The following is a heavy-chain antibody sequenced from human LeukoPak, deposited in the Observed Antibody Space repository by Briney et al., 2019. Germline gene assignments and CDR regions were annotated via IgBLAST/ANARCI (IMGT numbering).Heavy chain of an antibody. D-gene: IGHD4-23*01. V-gene: IGHV4-30-2*01. CDR2: IYHSGST. CDR3: ARGAVYGGNSFDY. CDR1: GGSISSGGYY. Sequence: SETLSLTCTVSGGSISSGGYYWSWIRQPPGKGLEWIGYIYHSGSTYYNPSLKSRVTMSVDTSKNQFSLKLSSVTAADTAVYYCARGAVYGGNSFDYWGQGTLVTVSS. J-gene: IGHJ4*02.